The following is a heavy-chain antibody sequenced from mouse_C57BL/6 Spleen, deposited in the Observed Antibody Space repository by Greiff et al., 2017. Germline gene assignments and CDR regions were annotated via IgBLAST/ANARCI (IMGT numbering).Heavy chain of an antibody. CDR2: IDPSDSYT. CDR3: ASLYYCGSSYGAMDD. Sequence: VQLQQPGAELVRPGTSVKLSCKASGYTFTSYWMHWVKQRPGQGLEWIGVIDPSDSYTNYNQKFTGKATLTVDTSSSTAYMQLSSLTSEDSAVYYCASLYYCGSSYGAMDDWGKGTSVTVSS. V-gene: IGHV1-59*01. D-gene: IGHD1-1*01. J-gene: IGHJ4*01. CDR1: GYTFTSYW.